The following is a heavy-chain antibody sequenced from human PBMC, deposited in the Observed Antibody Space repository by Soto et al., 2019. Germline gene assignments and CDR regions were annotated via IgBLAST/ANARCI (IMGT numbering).Heavy chain of an antibody. D-gene: IGHD2-15*01. V-gene: IGHV3-33*01. CDR2: IWHDDK. CDR3: ARDQILYGGNSFDS. J-gene: IGHJ4*02. Sequence: QVQLVESGGGVVQPGRSLRLSCAASGFTLSSYGMHWVRQAPGKGLEWVAVIWHDDKYYVNSVKGRFTISRDNSKNTLYLQMSSLRAEDTAVYYCARDQILYGGNSFDSWGQGTLVTVSS. CDR1: GFTLSSYG.